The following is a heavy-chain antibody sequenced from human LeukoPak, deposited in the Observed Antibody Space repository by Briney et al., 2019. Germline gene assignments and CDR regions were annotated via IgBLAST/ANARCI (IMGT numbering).Heavy chain of an antibody. CDR3: AREVAGTWAFDI. V-gene: IGHV6-1*01. J-gene: IGHJ3*02. CDR2: TFYRSNWYD. CDR1: GDSVSSNTAA. D-gene: IGHD6-19*01. Sequence: SQTLSLTCAISGDSVSSNTAAWNWIRQSPSRGPEWLGRTFYRSNWYDDYAASVKSRITINPDTSKNQFSLHLKYVTPEDTAVYYCAREVAGTWAFDIWGQGTRVTVSS.